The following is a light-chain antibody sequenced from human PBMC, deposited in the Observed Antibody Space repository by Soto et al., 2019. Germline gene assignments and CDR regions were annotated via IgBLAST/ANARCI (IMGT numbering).Light chain of an antibody. Sequence: EVVLTQSPGTLSLSPGERATLSCRASLSVSSSYLAWYQQKPGQAPRLLIYGASSRATGIPDRFSGSGSGKDFALTISRLEPEDFAVYYCQQYASSPYTFGQGTKLEIK. CDR1: LSVSSSY. V-gene: IGKV3-20*01. CDR2: GAS. J-gene: IGKJ2*01. CDR3: QQYASSPYT.